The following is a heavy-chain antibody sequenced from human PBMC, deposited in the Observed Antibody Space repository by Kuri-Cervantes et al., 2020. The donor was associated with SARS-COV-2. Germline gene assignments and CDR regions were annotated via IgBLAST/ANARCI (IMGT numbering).Heavy chain of an antibody. CDR2: LGGSGDVT. J-gene: IGHJ4*02. CDR3: AKDFVYYYDSSGYLFDY. CDR1: GFTFSSCG. D-gene: IGHD3-22*01. V-gene: IGHV3-23*01. Sequence: GGSLRLSCAASGFTFSSCGMHWVRQAPGKGLEWVSGLGGSGDVTYYADSVKGRFTISRDNSKNTLYLQMNSLRAEDTAVYYCAKDFVYYYDSSGYLFDYWGQGTLVTVSS.